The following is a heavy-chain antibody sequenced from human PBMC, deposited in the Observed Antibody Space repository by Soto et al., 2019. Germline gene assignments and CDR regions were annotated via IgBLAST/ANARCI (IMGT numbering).Heavy chain of an antibody. Sequence: GGSLRLSCAASGFTFSSYAMSWVRQAPGKGLEWVSAISGSGGSTYYADSVKGRFTISRDNSKNTLYLQMHSLRAEDTAVYYCANRRSSYGNSLDYWGQGTLVTVSS. CDR1: GFTFSSYA. V-gene: IGHV3-23*01. J-gene: IGHJ4*02. D-gene: IGHD4-17*01. CDR3: ANRRSSYGNSLDY. CDR2: ISGSGGST.